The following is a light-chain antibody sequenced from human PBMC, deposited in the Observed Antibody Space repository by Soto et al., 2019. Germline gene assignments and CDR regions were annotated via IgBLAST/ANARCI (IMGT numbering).Light chain of an antibody. V-gene: IGKV3-20*01. J-gene: IGKJ4*01. Sequence: EIVLTQSPGTLSLSPGERATLSCRASQSVSSSYLAWYQQKPGQAPRLLIYGASSRATGIPDRFSGSETVTDFSLTIGTLEHEDFEVYYSQQHGGSRTFARETELQIK. CDR1: QSVSSSY. CDR2: GAS. CDR3: QQHGGSRT.